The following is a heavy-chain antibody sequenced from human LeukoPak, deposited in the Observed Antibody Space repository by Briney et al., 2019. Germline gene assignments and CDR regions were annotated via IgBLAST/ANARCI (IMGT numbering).Heavy chain of an antibody. Sequence: PGGSLRLSCAASGFTFSNYGMNWVRQAPGKGLEWVANIKQDGSEKYYVDSVKGRFTISRDNAKNSLYLQMNSLRAEDTAVYYCARRWIAAAGLYYYYYMDVWGKGTTVTVSS. D-gene: IGHD6-13*01. J-gene: IGHJ6*03. CDR1: GFTFSNYG. V-gene: IGHV3-7*01. CDR3: ARRWIAAAGLYYYYYMDV. CDR2: IKQDGSEK.